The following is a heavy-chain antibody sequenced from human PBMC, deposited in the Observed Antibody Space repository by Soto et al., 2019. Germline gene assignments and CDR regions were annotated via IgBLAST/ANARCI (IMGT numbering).Heavy chain of an antibody. Sequence: EVQLVESGGGLVQPGGSLRLSCAASGFTFSSYWMHWVRQAPGKGLVWVSRINFYGTTTNYPDSVKGQFTISRDNAKNTVYRQMNSLRAEDTAVYYCARGAGGAYYVASWGKGPLVTVSS. V-gene: IGHV3-74*01. CDR1: GFTFSSYW. CDR2: INFYGTTT. CDR3: ARGAGGAYYVAS. D-gene: IGHD2-21*01. J-gene: IGHJ4*02.